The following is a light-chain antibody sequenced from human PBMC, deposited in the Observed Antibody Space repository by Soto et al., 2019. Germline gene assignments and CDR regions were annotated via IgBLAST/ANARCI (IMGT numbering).Light chain of an antibody. CDR3: QQYSYWPPWT. V-gene: IGKV3D-15*01. CDR1: QSVSSS. CDR2: DAS. J-gene: IGKJ1*01. Sequence: IVMTQSPATLSVSPGERATVSCRASQSVSSSLAWYQQKPGQAPRLLIYDASARATGIPARFSGSGSGTEFTLTITSLQSEDFAVYYCQQYSYWPPWTFGQGTKVDIK.